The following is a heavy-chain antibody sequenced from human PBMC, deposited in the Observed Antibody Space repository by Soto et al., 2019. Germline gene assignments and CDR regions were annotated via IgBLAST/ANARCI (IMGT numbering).Heavy chain of an antibody. D-gene: IGHD3-10*01. CDR3: ARVPREIIIVGMDV. CDR2: ISGNTGKT. J-gene: IGHJ6*02. CDR1: GYTFTSYR. V-gene: IGHV1-18*04. Sequence: QVQLVQSGAEVKKPGASVKVSCKASGYTFTSYRISWVRQAPGQGLEWRGWISGNTGKTNYAQKLAGRVSITTDTSTSTAYMELRSLRSDDTAVYYCARVPREIIIVGMDVWGQGTTVTVSS.